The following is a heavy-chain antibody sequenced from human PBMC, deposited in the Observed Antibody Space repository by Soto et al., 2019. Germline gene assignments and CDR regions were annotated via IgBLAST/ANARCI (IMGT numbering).Heavy chain of an antibody. CDR3: ARAWVVVTATDD. Sequence: QVQLVQSGAEEKKPGASVKGSCKASGYTFTSYAMHWVRQAPGQRLEWMGWINAGNGNTKYSQKFQGRVTITRDTSASTAYMELSSLRSEDTAVYYCARAWVVVTATDDWGQGTLVTVSS. J-gene: IGHJ4*02. D-gene: IGHD2-21*02. CDR2: INAGNGNT. CDR1: GYTFTSYA. V-gene: IGHV1-3*05.